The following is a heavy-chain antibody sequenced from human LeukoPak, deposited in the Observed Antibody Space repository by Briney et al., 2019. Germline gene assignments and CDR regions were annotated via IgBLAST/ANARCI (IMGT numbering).Heavy chain of an antibody. CDR2: IYYGGST. Sequence: SETLSLTCTVSGGSISSYYWSWIRQPPGKGLEWIGYIYYGGSTNYNPSLKSRVTISVDTSKNQFSLKLSSVTAADTAVYYCAGQWASYFDYWGQGTLVTVSS. V-gene: IGHV4-59*01. CDR3: AGQWASYFDY. CDR1: GGSISSYY. D-gene: IGHD1-26*01. J-gene: IGHJ4*02.